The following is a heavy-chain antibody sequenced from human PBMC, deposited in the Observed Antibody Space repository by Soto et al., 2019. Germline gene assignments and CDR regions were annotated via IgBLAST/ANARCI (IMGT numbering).Heavy chain of an antibody. CDR3: VTRAGLYSAISRGGYFDL. CDR2: ISSNGGST. CDR1: GFTFSSYA. J-gene: IGHJ2*01. V-gene: IGHV3-64D*06. Sequence: PGGSLRLSCSASGFTFSSYAMHWVRQAPGKGLEYVSAISSNGGSTYYADSGKGRFTISRDNSKNTLYLQMSSLRAADTAVYYCVTRAGLYSAISRGGYFDLWGRGTLVTVSS. D-gene: IGHD1-26*01.